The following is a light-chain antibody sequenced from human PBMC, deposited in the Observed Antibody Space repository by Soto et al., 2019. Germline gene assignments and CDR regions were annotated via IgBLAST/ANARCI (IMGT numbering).Light chain of an antibody. CDR2: GAS. CDR3: QQYADSPLT. V-gene: IGKV3-20*01. CDR1: QSVGRNC. J-gene: IGKJ4*01. Sequence: ETELSQSPGTLSLSPGERVTLSCGASQSVGRNCLAWYQQKPGQAPRLLIYGASSRATGIPDRFSGSGSGTDFTLTISRLEPEDVAVFYCQQYADSPLTFGGGTKVEIK.